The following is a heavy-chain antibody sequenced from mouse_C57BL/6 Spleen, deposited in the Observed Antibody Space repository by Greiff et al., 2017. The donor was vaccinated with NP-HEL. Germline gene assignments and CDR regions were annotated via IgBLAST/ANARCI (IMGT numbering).Heavy chain of an antibody. J-gene: IGHJ3*01. V-gene: IGHV1-26*01. CDR1: GYTFTDYY. D-gene: IGHD3-3*01. Sequence: EVQLQQSGPELVKPGASVKISCKASGYTFTDYYMNWVKQSHGKSLEWIGDINPNNGGTSYNQKFKGKATLTVDKSSSTAYMELRSLTAEDSAVYYCARGDSWFAYLGQGTLVTVSA. CDR3: ARGDSWFAY. CDR2: INPNNGGT.